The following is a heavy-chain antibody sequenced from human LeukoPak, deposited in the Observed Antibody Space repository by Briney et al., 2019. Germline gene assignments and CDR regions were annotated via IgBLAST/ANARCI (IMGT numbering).Heavy chain of an antibody. V-gene: IGHV6-1*01. J-gene: IGHJ4*02. CDR2: TYYRSKWYN. CDR1: GDSVSSNSAA. CDR3: ARGSELVPYFDY. D-gene: IGHD1-26*01. Sequence: SQTISLTCAISGDSVSSNSAAWNWIRQSPSRGLEWLGRTYYRSKWYNDYAVSVKSRITINPDTPKNQFSLQLNSVTPEDTAVYYCARGSELVPYFDYWGQGTLVTVSS.